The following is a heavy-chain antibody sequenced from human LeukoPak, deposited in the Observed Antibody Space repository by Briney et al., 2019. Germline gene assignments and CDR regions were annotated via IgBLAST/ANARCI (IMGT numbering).Heavy chain of an antibody. D-gene: IGHD2-8*01. J-gene: IGHJ4*02. CDR3: ARGDIVLMVYANEGPYYFDY. V-gene: IGHV1-46*01. Sequence: ASVKVSCKASGYTFTSYYMHWVRQAPGQRLEWMGIINPSGGSTSYAQKFRGRVTMTRDTSTSTVYMELSSLRSEDTAVYYCARGDIVLMVYANEGPYYFDYWGQGTLVTVSS. CDR1: GYTFTSYY. CDR2: INPSGGST.